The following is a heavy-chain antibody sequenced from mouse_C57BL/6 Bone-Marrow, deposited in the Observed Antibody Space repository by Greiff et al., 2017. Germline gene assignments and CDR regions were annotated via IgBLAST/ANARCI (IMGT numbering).Heavy chain of an antibody. CDR3: AREGGDYDGNFDY. CDR2: ISDGGSYT. CDR1: GFTFSSYA. D-gene: IGHD2-4*01. Sequence: EVKVVESGGGLVKPGGSLKLSCAASGFTFSSYAMSWVRQTPETRLEWVATISDGGSYTYYPDNVKGRFTISRENAKNNLYLQMSHLKSEDTAMYYCAREGGDYDGNFDYWGQGTTLTVSS. J-gene: IGHJ2*01. V-gene: IGHV5-4*01.